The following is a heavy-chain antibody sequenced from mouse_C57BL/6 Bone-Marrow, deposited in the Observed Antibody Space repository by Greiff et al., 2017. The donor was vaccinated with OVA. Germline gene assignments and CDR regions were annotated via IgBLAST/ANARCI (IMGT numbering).Heavy chain of an antibody. Sequence: VQLQQSGAELARPGASVKLSCKASGYTFTSYGISWVKQRTGQGLEWIGEIYPRSGNTYYNEKFKGKATLTADKSSSTAYMELRSLTSEDSAVYFCARYPCYYYGSSQEAYWGQGTLVTVSA. CDR1: GYTFTSYG. D-gene: IGHD1-1*01. V-gene: IGHV1-81*01. CDR3: ARYPCYYYGSSQEAY. CDR2: IYPRSGNT. J-gene: IGHJ3*01.